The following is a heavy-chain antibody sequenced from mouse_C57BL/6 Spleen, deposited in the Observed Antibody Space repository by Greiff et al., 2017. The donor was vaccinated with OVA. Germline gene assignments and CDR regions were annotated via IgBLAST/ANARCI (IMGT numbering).Heavy chain of an antibody. CDR2: ISYDGSN. J-gene: IGHJ4*01. CDR3: ARGVYAMDY. Sequence: EVQLVESGPGLVKPSQSLSLTCSVTGYSITSGYYWNWIRQFPGNKLEWMGYISYDGSNNYNPSLKNPISITRDTSKNQFFLKLNSVTTEDTATYYCARGVYAMDYWGQGTSVTVSS. CDR1: GYSITSGYY. V-gene: IGHV3-6*01.